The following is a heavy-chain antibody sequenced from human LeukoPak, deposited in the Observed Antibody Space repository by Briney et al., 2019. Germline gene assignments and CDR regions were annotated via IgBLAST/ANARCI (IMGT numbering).Heavy chain of an antibody. D-gene: IGHD1-26*01. J-gene: IGHJ4*02. CDR1: GFTFSDYY. Sequence: GGSLRLSCVASGFTFSDYYMSWIHRAPGKGLEGVSYLSSSGSTIFYADSVKGRFTISRDNAKNSLYLQISSLRAEDTAVYYCARFMSRGRDLRAFDYWCQGPLVPVSS. CDR3: ARFMSRGRDLRAFDY. V-gene: IGHV3-11*01. CDR2: LSSSGSTI.